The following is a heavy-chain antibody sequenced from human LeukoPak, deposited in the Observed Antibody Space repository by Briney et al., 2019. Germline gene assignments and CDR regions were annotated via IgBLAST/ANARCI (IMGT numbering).Heavy chain of an antibody. Sequence: GGSLRLSCAASGFTFTTYWMTWVRQAPGKGPEWVATIKQDGSEKYYVDSVKGRFTISRDNAENSVFLKMNSLRAEDTAVYYCAREGRAPNAWGPGTLVTVSS. V-gene: IGHV3-7*01. CDR2: IKQDGSEK. D-gene: IGHD1-26*01. CDR3: AREGRAPNA. J-gene: IGHJ5*01. CDR1: GFTFTTYW.